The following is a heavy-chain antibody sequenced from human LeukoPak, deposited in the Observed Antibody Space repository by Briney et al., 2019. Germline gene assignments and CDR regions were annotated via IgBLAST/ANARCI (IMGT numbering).Heavy chain of an antibody. CDR3: AKEEVGATGVYYFDY. CDR1: GFTFSSYG. V-gene: IGHV3-23*01. J-gene: IGHJ4*02. Sequence: PGGSLRLSCAASGFTFSSYGMSWVRQAPGKGLEWVSAISGIGGSTYYADSVTGRFTISRDTSKNTPYLQMTSLRAEDTAVYYGAKEEVGATGVYYFDYWGQGTLVTVSS. CDR2: ISGIGGST. D-gene: IGHD1-26*01.